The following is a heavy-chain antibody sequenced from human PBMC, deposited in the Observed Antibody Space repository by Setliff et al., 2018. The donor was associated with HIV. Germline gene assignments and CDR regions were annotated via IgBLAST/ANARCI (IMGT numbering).Heavy chain of an antibody. Sequence: SGGSLRLSCAASGFTFSSYEMNWVRQAPGKGLEWVSYISSSGSAMYYADSVKGRFTISRDNSKKTVYLQMTSLRVEDTAVYYCAKDWGGVAPLDYWGQGTLVTVSS. CDR3: AKDWGGVAPLDY. CDR2: ISSSGSAM. D-gene: IGHD3-16*01. V-gene: IGHV3-48*03. J-gene: IGHJ4*02. CDR1: GFTFSSYE.